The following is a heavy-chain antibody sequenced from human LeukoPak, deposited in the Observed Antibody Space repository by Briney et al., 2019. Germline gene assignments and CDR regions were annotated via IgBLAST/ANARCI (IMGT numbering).Heavy chain of an antibody. J-gene: IGHJ5*02. CDR3: ARVMAARREDLNWFDP. D-gene: IGHD6-6*01. CDR1: GGSISSSGSY. Sequence: SETLSLTCTVSGGSISSSGSYWGWIRQPPGKGLEWIGSVYYSGNTYNPSLKSRVTISVDTSKNQFSLNLTSVNTADTTIYYCARVMAARREDLNWFDPWGQGTLVTVSS. V-gene: IGHV4-39*07. CDR2: VYYSGNT.